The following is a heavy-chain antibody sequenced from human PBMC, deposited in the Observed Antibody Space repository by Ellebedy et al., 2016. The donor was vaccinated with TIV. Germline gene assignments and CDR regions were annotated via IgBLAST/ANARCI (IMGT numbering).Heavy chain of an antibody. D-gene: IGHD5-24*01. CDR3: AKDLGRWLQYFDY. CDR1: GFAFSTYG. V-gene: IGHV3-30*18. J-gene: IGHJ4*02. CDR2: MLYDGSDE. Sequence: GESLKISCTASGFAFSTYGVHWVRQAPGKGLEWLAGMLYDGSDEYYADSVKGRFTISRDNSKNTLYLQMNSLRAEDTAVYYCAKDLGRWLQYFDYWGQGILVTVSS.